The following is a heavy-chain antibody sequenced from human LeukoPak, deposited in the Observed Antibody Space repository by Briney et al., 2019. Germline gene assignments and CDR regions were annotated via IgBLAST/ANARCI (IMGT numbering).Heavy chain of an antibody. J-gene: IGHJ4*02. Sequence: PSETLSLTCAVYGGSFSGYYWSWIRQPPGKGLEWIGEINHSGSTNYNPSLKSRVTISVDTSKNQFSLKLSSVTADTAVYYCARSASYGSGSDYWGQGTLVTVSS. CDR1: GGSFSGYY. V-gene: IGHV4-34*01. CDR3: ARSASYGSGSDY. CDR2: INHSGST. D-gene: IGHD3-10*01.